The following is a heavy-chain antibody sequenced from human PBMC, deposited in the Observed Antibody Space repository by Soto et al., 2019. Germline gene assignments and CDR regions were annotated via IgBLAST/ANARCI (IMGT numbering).Heavy chain of an antibody. J-gene: IGHJ5*02. CDR2: FISIFGTT. V-gene: IGHV1-69*13. D-gene: IGHD3-22*01. Sequence: SVKVSCKASGGTFTNYAISWVRQAPGQGLEWMRAFISIFGTTNYAQKFQGRLTITADESTGTAYMELSSLRSADPAVYYCARLESTYFDSSGYYWFDPWGQGTLVTVSS. CDR1: GGTFTNYA. CDR3: ARLESTYFDSSGYYWFDP.